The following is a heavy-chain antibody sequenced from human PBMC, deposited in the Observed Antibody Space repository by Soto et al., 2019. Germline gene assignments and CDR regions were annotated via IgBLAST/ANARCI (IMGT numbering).Heavy chain of an antibody. D-gene: IGHD2-21*02. CDR3: AKGGAYCYDDCTRAY. J-gene: IGHJ4*02. V-gene: IGHV4-59*01. Sequence: SETLSLTCTVSSGSISTYYWSWIRQPPGKGLEWIGYIYYTGSTNYNPSLKTRVAISMDTSKNQFSLNLSSVTAADTAVYYCAKGGAYCYDDCTRAYWGQGTLVTVSS. CDR1: SGSISTYY. CDR2: IYYTGST.